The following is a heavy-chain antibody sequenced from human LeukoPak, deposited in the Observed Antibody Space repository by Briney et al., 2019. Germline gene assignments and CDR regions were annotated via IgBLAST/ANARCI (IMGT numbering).Heavy chain of an antibody. Sequence: GGSLRLSCAASGFTFSRYAMSWVRQAPGKGLEWVSAISGSGGSTYYADSVKGRFTISRDNSKNTLYLQMNSLRAEDTAVYYCAKLAYGSGSYNWFDPWGQGTLVTVSS. CDR3: AKLAYGSGSYNWFDP. CDR2: ISGSGGST. J-gene: IGHJ5*02. CDR1: GFTFSRYA. D-gene: IGHD3-10*01. V-gene: IGHV3-23*01.